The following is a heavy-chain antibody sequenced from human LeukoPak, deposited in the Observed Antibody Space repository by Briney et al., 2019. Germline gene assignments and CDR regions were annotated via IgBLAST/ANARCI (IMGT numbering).Heavy chain of an antibody. Sequence: SETLSLTCGVYGGSFSGYCWSWIRQPPGKGLEWLGEINHSGSANYNPSPNRRVTISVDTSKNQFSLRLSAVTVADTAVFYCARARRDSGYYRIDYWGQGTLVTVSS. CDR3: ARARRDSGYYRIDY. CDR1: GGSFSGYC. D-gene: IGHD3-3*01. J-gene: IGHJ4*02. CDR2: INHSGSA. V-gene: IGHV4-34*01.